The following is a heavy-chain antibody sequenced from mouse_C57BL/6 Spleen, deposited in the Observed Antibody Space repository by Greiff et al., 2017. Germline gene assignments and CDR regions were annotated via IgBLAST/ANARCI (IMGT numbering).Heavy chain of an antibody. CDR2: IYPGSGST. Sequence: VQLQQPGAELVKPGASVKMSCKASGYTFTSYWITWVKQRPGQGLEWIGDIYPGSGSTNYNEKFKSKATLTVDTSSSTAYMQLSSLTSEDSAVYYGARRGPCYSFEYAYWGQVTLVTVSA. D-gene: IGHD2-12*01. J-gene: IGHJ3*01. CDR1: GYTFTSYW. CDR3: ARRGPCYSFEYAY. V-gene: IGHV1-55*01.